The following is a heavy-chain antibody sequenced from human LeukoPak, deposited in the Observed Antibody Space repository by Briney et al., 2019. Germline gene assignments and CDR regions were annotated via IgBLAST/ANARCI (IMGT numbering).Heavy chain of an antibody. CDR3: AREARGTRAAFDV. V-gene: IGHV3-7*01. CDR2: IKEDGTHK. Sequence: GGSLRLSYAASGFTFSSYWMSWVRQAPGKGLEWAANIKEDGTHKYYVGSVRGRFTISRDNAKNSLYLQMNSLRAADTAIYYCAREARGTRAAFDVWGEGTMVTVFS. J-gene: IGHJ3*01. D-gene: IGHD2-8*01. CDR1: GFTFSSYW.